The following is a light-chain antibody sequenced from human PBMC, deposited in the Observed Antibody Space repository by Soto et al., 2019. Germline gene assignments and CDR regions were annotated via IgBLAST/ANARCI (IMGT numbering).Light chain of an antibody. CDR3: ISYTRNSTLV. J-gene: IGLJ2*01. Sequence: QSALTQPASVSGSPGQSITISCTGTSSDVGAYNYVSWYQQHPGKAPKLMIYEVSNRPSGVSNRFSGSKSGNTASLTISGHQAEDEADYYCISYTRNSTLVFGGGTKLTVL. CDR1: SSDVGAYNY. V-gene: IGLV2-14*01. CDR2: EVS.